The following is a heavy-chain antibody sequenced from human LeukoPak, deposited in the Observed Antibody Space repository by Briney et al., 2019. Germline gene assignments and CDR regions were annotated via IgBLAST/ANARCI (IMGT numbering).Heavy chain of an antibody. CDR3: ARVFRGGGGGWPDY. J-gene: IGHJ4*02. D-gene: IGHD6-19*01. Sequence: SGTLSLTCTVSGGSISTYYWSWIRQPPGKGLEWIGYIYNNGDTNFNPSLKSRVTISVDTSKNQFSLKLSSVTAADTAVYFCARVFRGGGGGWPDYWGQGTLVTVSS. CDR1: GGSISTYY. V-gene: IGHV4-59*01. CDR2: IYNNGDT.